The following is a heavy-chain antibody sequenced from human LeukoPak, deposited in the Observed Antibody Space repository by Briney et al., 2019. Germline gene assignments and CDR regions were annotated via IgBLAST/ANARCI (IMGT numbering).Heavy chain of an antibody. CDR2: ISGSGGST. CDR1: GFTFSSYA. D-gene: IGHD4-23*01. V-gene: IGHV3-23*01. CDR3: AKARIDYGGNLDPFDI. J-gene: IGHJ3*02. Sequence: PGGSLRLSCAASGFTFSSYAMSWVRQAPGKGLEWVSAISGSGGSTYYADSVKGRFTISRDNSKNTLYLQMNSLRAEDTAVYYLAKARIDYGGNLDPFDIWGQGTMVTVSS.